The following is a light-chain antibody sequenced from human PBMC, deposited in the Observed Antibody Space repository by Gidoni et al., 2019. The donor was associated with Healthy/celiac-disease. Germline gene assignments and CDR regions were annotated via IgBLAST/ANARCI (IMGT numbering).Light chain of an antibody. CDR1: QSVSSY. CDR2: DAS. CDR3: QQRSNWPPSLT. J-gene: IGKJ4*01. Sequence: EIVLTQSLATLSLSPGERATLSCSASQSVSSYLAWCQQKPGQAPRLLIYDASNRATGIPARFSGGGSGTDFTLTISSLEPEEFAVYYCQQRSNWPPSLTFGGGTKVEIK. V-gene: IGKV3-11*01.